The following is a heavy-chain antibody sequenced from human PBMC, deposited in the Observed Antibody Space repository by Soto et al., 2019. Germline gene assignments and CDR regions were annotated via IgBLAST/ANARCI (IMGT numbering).Heavy chain of an antibody. V-gene: IGHV4-34*01. CDR3: ARGSPRRITMIVVVNQRKAEYFHH. D-gene: IGHD3-22*01. J-gene: IGHJ1*01. CDR1: GGSFSGYY. Sequence: ENLSLTCAVYGGSFSGYYWRCIRQPPGKGLEWIGEINHSGSTNYNPSLKSRVTISVDTSKNQSSLKLSSVTAADTAVYYCARGSPRRITMIVVVNQRKAEYFHHWGQGILVTVSS. CDR2: INHSGST.